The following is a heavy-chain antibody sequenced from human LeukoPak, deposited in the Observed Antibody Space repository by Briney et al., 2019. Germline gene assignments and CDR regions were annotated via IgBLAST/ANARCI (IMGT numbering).Heavy chain of an antibody. CDR1: GGSFSGYY. CDR2: IYYSGST. V-gene: IGHV4-34*01. Sequence: SETLSLTCAVYGGSFSGYYWSWIRQPPGKGLEWIGSIYYSGSTYYNPSLKSRVTISVDTSKNQFSLKLSSVTAADTAVYYCARGKGDSSSWYHFFDYWGQGTLVTVSS. J-gene: IGHJ4*02. CDR3: ARGKGDSSSWYHFFDY. D-gene: IGHD6-13*01.